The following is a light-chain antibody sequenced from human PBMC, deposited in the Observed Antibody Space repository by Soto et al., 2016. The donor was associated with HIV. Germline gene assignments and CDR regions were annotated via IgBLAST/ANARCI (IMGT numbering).Light chain of an antibody. Sequence: IQMTQSPSSLSLSIGDRVTITCRASQGIKNELGWYQQKPGKAPKLLIYATSSLGGGVPSRFSDSGSGTDFTLTISSLQPEDSASYFXLQDYDRPYTFGQGTKLEIK. V-gene: IGKV1-6*01. CDR2: ATS. CDR1: QGIKNE. CDR3: LQDYDRPYT. J-gene: IGKJ2*01.